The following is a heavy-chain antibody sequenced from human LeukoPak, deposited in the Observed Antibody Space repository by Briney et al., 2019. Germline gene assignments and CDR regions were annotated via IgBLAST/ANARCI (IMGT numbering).Heavy chain of an antibody. D-gene: IGHD1-26*01. V-gene: IGHV3-23*01. CDR3: AISRQWELERDY. CDR1: GFTFSSYA. CDR2: ISGNGGNT. J-gene: IGHJ4*02. Sequence: GGSLRLSCAASGFTFSSYAMTWVRQAPGKGLEWVSSISGNGGNTYYADSVKGRFTISRDNSKNTLDLQMKSPRAEDTAAYYCAISRQWELERDYWGQGTLVTVSS.